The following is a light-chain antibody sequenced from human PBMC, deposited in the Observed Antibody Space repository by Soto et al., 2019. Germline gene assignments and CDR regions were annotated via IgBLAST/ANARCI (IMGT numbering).Light chain of an antibody. CDR1: QRISTN. CDR2: GAS. CDR3: QQYDNWLPT. V-gene: IGKV3D-15*01. Sequence: DIVLTQSPDTLSLSPGESATLSCRASQRISTNLAWYQHKRGQAPRLLIYGASTRATGIPARFSGSGSETEFTLTITSLQSEDFAVYYCQQYDNWLPTFGQGTRLEIK. J-gene: IGKJ5*01.